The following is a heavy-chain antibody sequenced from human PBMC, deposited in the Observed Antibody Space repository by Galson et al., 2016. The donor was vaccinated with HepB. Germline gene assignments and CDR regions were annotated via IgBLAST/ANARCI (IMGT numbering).Heavy chain of an antibody. CDR3: ARHGEGKSAYSGYYYYGMDV. D-gene: IGHD4-23*01. V-gene: IGHV5-51*01. CDR1: GYTFSTYW. Sequence: QSGAEVKKPGESLKISCKGFGYTFSTYWIAWVRQMPGKGLEWMGIIYPGDSDTRYSPSFQGQVTISADTSTAYLQWSGLKASDTAIYYCARHGEGKSAYSGYYYYGMDVWGQGTTVTVSS. CDR2: IYPGDSDT. J-gene: IGHJ6*02.